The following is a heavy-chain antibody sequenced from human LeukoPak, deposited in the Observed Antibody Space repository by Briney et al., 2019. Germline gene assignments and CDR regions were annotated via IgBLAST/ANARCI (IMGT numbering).Heavy chain of an antibody. CDR3: ARVGAIVVVPAAPFDY. V-gene: IGHV3-11*01. J-gene: IGHJ4*02. CDR2: ISSSGSTI. CDR1: GFTFSDYY. Sequence: GGSLRLSCAASGFTFSDYYMSWIRQAPGKGLEWVSYISSSGSTIYYADSVKGRFTISRDNAKNSLYLQMNSLRAEDTAVYYCARVGAIVVVPAAPFDYWGRGTLVTVSS. D-gene: IGHD2-2*01.